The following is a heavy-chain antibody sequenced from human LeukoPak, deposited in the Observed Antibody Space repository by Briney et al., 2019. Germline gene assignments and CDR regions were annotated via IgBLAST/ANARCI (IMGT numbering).Heavy chain of an antibody. V-gene: IGHV3-48*04. J-gene: IGHJ5*02. CDR3: ARGPYSSSRGWFGP. D-gene: IGHD6-13*01. CDR1: GFTFSSYS. CDR2: ISSSSSTI. Sequence: GGSLRLSCAASGFTFSSYSMNWVRQAPGKGLEWVSYISSSSSTIYYADSVKGRFTISRDNAKNSLYLQMNSLRAEDTAVYYCARGPYSSSRGWFGPWGQGTLVTVSS.